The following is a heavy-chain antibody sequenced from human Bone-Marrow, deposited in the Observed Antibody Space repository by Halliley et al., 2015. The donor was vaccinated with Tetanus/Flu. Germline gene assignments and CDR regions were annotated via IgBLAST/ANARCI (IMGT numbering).Heavy chain of an antibody. J-gene: IGHJ6*02. CDR3: ARQRMVATPYYFHGIDV. V-gene: IGHV4-39*01. CDR2: ISYNGNT. D-gene: IGHD2-15*01. CDR1: GGSIRRTSSY. Sequence: TLSLTCTVSGGSIRRTSSYWGWVRQPPGKGLEWIGTISYNGNTYYSPSLESRVTLSVDTSKNQFTLRLTSVTAADTAVYYCARQRMVATPYYFHGIDVWGHGATVAISS.